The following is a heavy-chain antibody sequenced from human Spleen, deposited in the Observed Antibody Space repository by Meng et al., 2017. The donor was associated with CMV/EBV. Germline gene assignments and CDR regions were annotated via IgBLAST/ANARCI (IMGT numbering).Heavy chain of an antibody. Sequence: GGSLRLSCVASGFTLSSYGMHWVRQAPGKGLEGVAFIPHDRGSHYYGDSVRGRFTISRDISKNTLYLQMDSLRAEDTAVYYCARDPLLLRFDYWGQGTLVTVSS. V-gene: IGHV3-33*05. J-gene: IGHJ4*02. D-gene: IGHD2-15*01. CDR1: GFTLSSYG. CDR2: IPHDRGSH. CDR3: ARDPLLLRFDY.